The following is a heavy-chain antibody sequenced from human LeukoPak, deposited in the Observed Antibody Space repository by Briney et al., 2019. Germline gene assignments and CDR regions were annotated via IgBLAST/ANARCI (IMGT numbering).Heavy chain of an antibody. CDR1: GYTSTSYD. Sequence: ASVKVSCKASGYTSTSYDINWVRQATGQGLEWMGWMNPNSGNTGYAQKFQGRVTITRNTSLSTAYMELSSLRSEDTAVYYCARGRVPAAIQDYWGQGTLVTVSS. CDR2: MNPNSGNT. V-gene: IGHV1-8*03. CDR3: ARGRVPAAIQDY. J-gene: IGHJ4*02. D-gene: IGHD2-2*01.